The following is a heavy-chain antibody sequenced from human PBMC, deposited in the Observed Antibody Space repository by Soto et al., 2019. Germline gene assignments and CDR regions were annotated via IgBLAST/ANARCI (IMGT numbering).Heavy chain of an antibody. J-gene: IGHJ6*02. CDR3: ARLSGYYGSGTGRYYYYGMDV. D-gene: IGHD3-10*01. CDR2: IYPGDSDT. CDR1: GYSFTIDW. Sequence: PGESMQISCNGSGYSFTIDWSGLVLQMPGKGLEWMGIIYPGDSDTRYSPSFQGQVTISADKSISTAYLQWSSLKASDTAMYYCARLSGYYGSGTGRYYYYGMDVWGQGTTVTVSS. V-gene: IGHV5-51*01.